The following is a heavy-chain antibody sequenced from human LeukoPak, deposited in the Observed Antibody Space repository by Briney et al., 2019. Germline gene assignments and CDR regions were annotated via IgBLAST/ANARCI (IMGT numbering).Heavy chain of an antibody. CDR1: GYTFTSYG. D-gene: IGHD3-9*01. CDR2: ISAYNGNT. CDR3: ARDYDILTGYYPGRGYYGMDV. J-gene: IGHJ6*04. V-gene: IGHV1-18*04. Sequence: ASVTVSCKASGYTFTSYGISWVRQAPGQGLEWMGWISAYNGNTNYAQKLQGRVTMTTDTSTSTAYMELRSLRSDDTAVYYCARDYDILTGYYPGRGYYGMDVWGKGTTVTVSS.